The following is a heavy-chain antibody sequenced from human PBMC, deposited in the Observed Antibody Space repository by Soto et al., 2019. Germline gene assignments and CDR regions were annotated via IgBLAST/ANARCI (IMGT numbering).Heavy chain of an antibody. CDR2: ISYDGSNK. CDR1: GFTFSSYG. J-gene: IGHJ3*02. CDR3: AKESEMAFDI. Sequence: GGSLRLSCAASGFTFSSYGMHWVRQAPGKGLEWVAVISYDGSNKYYADSVKGRFTISRDNSKNTLYLQMNSLRAEDTAVYYCAKESEMAFDIWGQGTMVTVSS. V-gene: IGHV3-30*18.